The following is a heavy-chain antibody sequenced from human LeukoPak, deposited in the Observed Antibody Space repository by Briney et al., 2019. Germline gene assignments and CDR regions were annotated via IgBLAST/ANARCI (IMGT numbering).Heavy chain of an antibody. Sequence: SETLSFNCAGYGGTCSGYYWSWLRQPPGIGLEWIEEINHSGSTNYNPSLKSRVTISVDTSKNQFSLKLSSVTAADTAVYYCASHSSSWYGPSYWGQGTLVTVPS. CDR1: GGTCSGYY. CDR2: INHSGST. CDR3: ASHSSSWYGPSY. V-gene: IGHV4-34*01. D-gene: IGHD6-13*01. J-gene: IGHJ4*02.